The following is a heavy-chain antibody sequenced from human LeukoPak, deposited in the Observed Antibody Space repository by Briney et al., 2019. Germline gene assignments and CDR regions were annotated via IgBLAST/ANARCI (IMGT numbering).Heavy chain of an antibody. J-gene: IGHJ4*02. CDR3: ARDGAAGDYPTYYFDY. CDR2: ISYDGSNK. D-gene: IGHD4-17*01. Sequence: GRSLRLSCAASGFTFSSYAMHWVRQAPGKGLEWVAVISYDGSNKYYADSVKGRFTISRDNSKNTLYLQMNSLRAGDTAVYYCARDGAAGDYPTYYFDYWGQGTLVTVSS. V-gene: IGHV3-30*04. CDR1: GFTFSSYA.